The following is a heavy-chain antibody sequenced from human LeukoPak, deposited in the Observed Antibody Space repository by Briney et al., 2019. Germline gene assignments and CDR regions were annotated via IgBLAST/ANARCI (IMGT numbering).Heavy chain of an antibody. D-gene: IGHD6-19*01. V-gene: IGHV4-39*01. CDR1: GGPISSRSFY. Sequence: SETLSLTCTVSGGPISSRSFYWGWISQPPGKGLEWFGSIYYSGSTYYNPSLKSRVTISVDTSKNQISLKLSSVPAAHSAVYHCASRSSGLAVAGPVFDYWGQGTLVTVSS. CDR3: ASRSSGLAVAGPVFDY. CDR2: IYYSGST. J-gene: IGHJ4*02.